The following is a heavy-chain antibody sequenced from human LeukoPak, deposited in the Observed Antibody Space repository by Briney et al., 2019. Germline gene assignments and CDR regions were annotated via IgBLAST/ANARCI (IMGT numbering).Heavy chain of an antibody. CDR3: ARAHPANWFDP. CDR1: GYTFTTYY. V-gene: IGHV1-2*02. J-gene: IGHJ5*02. CDR2: INPNSGGT. D-gene: IGHD2-15*01. Sequence: ASVKVSCKASGYTFTTYYIHWVRQAPGQGLEWMGWINPNSGGTNYAQKFQGRVTMTRDTSISTAYMELSRLRSDDTAVYYCARAHPANWFDPWGQETLVTVSS.